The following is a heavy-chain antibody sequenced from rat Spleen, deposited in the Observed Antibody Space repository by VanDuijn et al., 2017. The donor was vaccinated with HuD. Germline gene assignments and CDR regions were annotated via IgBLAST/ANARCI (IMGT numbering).Heavy chain of an antibody. J-gene: IGHJ2*01. CDR2: ISPSGGTT. CDR3: ARRYYSGFDY. CDR1: GFTFSDYD. V-gene: IGHV5S23*01. D-gene: IGHD1-1*01. Sequence: EVQLVESDGGLVQPGRSLKLSCAASGFTFSDYDMVWVRQAPTKGLEWVAAISPSGGTTYYRDSVKGRFTVSRDNAKSTLYLQMDSLRSEDTATYYCARRYYSGFDYWGQGVMATVSS.